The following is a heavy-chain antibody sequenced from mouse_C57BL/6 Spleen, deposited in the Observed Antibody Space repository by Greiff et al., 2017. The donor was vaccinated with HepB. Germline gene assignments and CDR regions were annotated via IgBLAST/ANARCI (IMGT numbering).Heavy chain of an antibody. CDR3: ARDGNYDYYAMDY. CDR1: GFTFSDYG. Sequence: EVKLVESGGGLVKPGGSLKLSCAASGFTFSDYGMHWVRQAPEKGLEWVAYISSGSSTIYYADTVKGRFTISRDNAKNTLFLQMTSLKSEDTAMYYCARDGNYDYYAMDYWGQGTSVTVSS. D-gene: IGHD2-1*01. J-gene: IGHJ4*01. CDR2: ISSGSSTI. V-gene: IGHV5-17*01.